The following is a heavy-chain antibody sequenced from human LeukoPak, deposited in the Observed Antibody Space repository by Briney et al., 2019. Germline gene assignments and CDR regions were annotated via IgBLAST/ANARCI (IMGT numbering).Heavy chain of an antibody. CDR3: AEDCYSSGYYGGSDC. D-gene: IGHD3-22*01. J-gene: IGHJ4*02. V-gene: IGHV3-23*01. CDR2: ISGSGGST. CDR1: GFTFSSYA. Sequence: GGSLRLSCAASGFTFSSYAMSWVRQAPGKGLEWVSVISGSGGSTYYADSVKGRFTISRDNAKNILCLQMNSLRAEDTAVYFFAEDCYSSGYYGGSDCWGQGTLVTVSS.